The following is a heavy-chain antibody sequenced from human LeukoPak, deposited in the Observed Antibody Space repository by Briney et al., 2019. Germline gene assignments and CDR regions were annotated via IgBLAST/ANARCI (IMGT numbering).Heavy chain of an antibody. CDR3: AKSYFDYSAYYSYYFNL. CDR1: GGSISGGY. Sequence: SETLSLTCTVSGGSISGGYWSWIRQPPGRGLEWIGYVYTSGSTNYNPSLESRVTISVDTSKSQFALKLSSVTAADTAVYYCAKSYFDYSAYYSYYFNLWGQGALVTVSS. V-gene: IGHV4-4*09. CDR2: VYTSGST. J-gene: IGHJ4*02. D-gene: IGHD4-11*01.